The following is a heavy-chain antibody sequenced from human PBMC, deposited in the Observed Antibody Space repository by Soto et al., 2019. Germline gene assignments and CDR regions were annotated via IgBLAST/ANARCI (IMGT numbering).Heavy chain of an antibody. CDR2: ISPKSGGT. Sequence: KVSCKASGYTFIDYYMHWVRQAPGQDFEWMGRISPKSGGTNYAQKFQGRVTMTWDTSLNTAYMELSSLISEDTAVYYCARPPGYISDWYYFDLWGQGTLVTVSS. CDR3: ARPPGYISDWYYFDL. D-gene: IGHD6-19*01. V-gene: IGHV1-2*02. CDR1: GYTFIDYY. J-gene: IGHJ4*02.